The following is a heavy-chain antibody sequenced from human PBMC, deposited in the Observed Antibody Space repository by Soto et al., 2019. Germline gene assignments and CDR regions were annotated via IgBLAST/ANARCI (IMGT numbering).Heavy chain of an antibody. CDR3: ARDLTKGLDV. Sequence: SETLSLTCTVSGGSISSYYWSWIRQPPGKELQYIGYVYYSGSTNYNPSLKRRVTMTTDTSTGTVYMELRSLTSDDTAVYYCARDLTKGLDVWGQGTTVTVSS. CDR2: VYYSGST. V-gene: IGHV4-59*01. D-gene: IGHD4-4*01. J-gene: IGHJ6*02. CDR1: GGSISSYY.